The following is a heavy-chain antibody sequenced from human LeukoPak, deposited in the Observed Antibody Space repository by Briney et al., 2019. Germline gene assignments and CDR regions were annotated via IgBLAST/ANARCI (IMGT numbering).Heavy chain of an antibody. D-gene: IGHD6-6*01. CDR1: GGSFSGYY. J-gene: IGHJ4*02. CDR3: ASGYSSSAGWFDY. CDR2: INHSGST. Sequence: SETLSLTCAVYGGSFSGYYWSWIRQPPGKGLEWIGEINHSGSTNYNPSLKSRVTISVDTSKNQFSLKLSSVTAADTAVYYCASGYSSSAGWFDYWGQGTLVTVSS. V-gene: IGHV4-34*01.